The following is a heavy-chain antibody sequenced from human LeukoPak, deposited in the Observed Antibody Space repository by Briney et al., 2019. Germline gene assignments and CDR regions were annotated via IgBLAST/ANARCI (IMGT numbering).Heavy chain of an antibody. V-gene: IGHV1-46*01. CDR3: ARAEKTLLLRFDY. CDR1: GYTFTSYY. D-gene: IGHD2-15*01. Sequence: ASVKVSCKASGYTFTSYYMHWVRHAPGQGLEWMGIINPSGGSTSYAQKSQGRVTMTRDTSTSTVYMELSSLRSEDTAVYYCARAEKTLLLRFDYWGQGTLVTVSS. J-gene: IGHJ4*02. CDR2: INPSGGST.